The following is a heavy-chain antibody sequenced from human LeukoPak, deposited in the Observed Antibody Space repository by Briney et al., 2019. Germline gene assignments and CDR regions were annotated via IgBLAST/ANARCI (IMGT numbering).Heavy chain of an antibody. D-gene: IGHD2-15*01. V-gene: IGHV4-38-2*02. Sequence: SETLSLTCSVSGSSISSDYYWGWVRQPPGKGLEWIGSIKYRGRSYYNPSLKSRVTISVDTSKNQFSLQLSSVTAADTAVYYCARGVGATSIDYWGQGILVTVSS. J-gene: IGHJ4*02. CDR2: IKYRGRS. CDR1: GSSISSDYY. CDR3: ARGVGATSIDY.